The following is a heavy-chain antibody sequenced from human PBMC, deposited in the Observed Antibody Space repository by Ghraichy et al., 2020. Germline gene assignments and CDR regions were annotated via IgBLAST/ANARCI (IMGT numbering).Heavy chain of an antibody. V-gene: IGHV3-23*01. CDR2: VSGSGVST. CDR3: ARLKSNRVSTSSPLDY. CDR1: GFNFDDYA. J-gene: IGHJ4*02. Sequence: GSLRLSCAASGFNFDDYAMTWVRQAPGKGLEWVSSVSGSGVSTYSADSVKGRFTISRDNSKNTLYLQMNSVRADDTAVYYCARLKSNRVSTSSPLDYWGQGTLVTVSS. D-gene: IGHD2-15*01.